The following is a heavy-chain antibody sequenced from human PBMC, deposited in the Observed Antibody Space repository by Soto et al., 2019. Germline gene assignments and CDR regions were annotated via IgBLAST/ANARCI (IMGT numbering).Heavy chain of an antibody. J-gene: IGHJ4*02. Sequence: PSETLSLTCTVSGGSISSSSYYWGWIRQPPGKGLEWIGSIYYSGSTYYNPSLKSRVTISVDTSKNQFSLKLSSVTAADTAVYYCARRLSYYDILTGPDRMLDYWGQGTLVTVSS. V-gene: IGHV4-39*01. D-gene: IGHD3-9*01. CDR2: IYYSGST. CDR3: ARRLSYYDILTGPDRMLDY. CDR1: GGSISSSSYY.